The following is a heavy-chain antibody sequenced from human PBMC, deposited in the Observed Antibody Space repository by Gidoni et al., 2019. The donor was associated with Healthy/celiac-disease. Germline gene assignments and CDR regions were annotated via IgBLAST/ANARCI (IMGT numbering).Heavy chain of an antibody. D-gene: IGHD5-18*01. CDR3: ARDWIQLWLGWFDP. J-gene: IGHJ5*02. CDR1: GGSISRGGYS. V-gene: IGHV4-31*03. Sequence: QVQLQESGPGLVKPSQTLSLTCTVSGGSISRGGYSWSWLRQHPGKGLEWIGYIYYSGSTYYNPSLKSRVTISVDTSKNQFSLKLSSVTAADTAVYYCARDWIQLWLGWFDPWGQGTLVTVSS. CDR2: IYYSGST.